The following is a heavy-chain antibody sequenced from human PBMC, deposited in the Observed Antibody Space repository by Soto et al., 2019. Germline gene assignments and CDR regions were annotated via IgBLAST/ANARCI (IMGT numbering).Heavy chain of an antibody. J-gene: IGHJ3*02. D-gene: IGHD3-22*01. CDR2: ISSGSSTI. CDR3: ARNPPITILVVDVPSAFDI. Sequence: EVQLVESGGGLVQPGGSLRLPRAASGFTFSSYSMNWVRQAPGKGLEWVPYISSGSSTIYYADPVKGRFTLSRDNAKNSLYLQMNSLRDEDTAAYYYARNPPITILVVDVPSAFDIWGQGTMVTVSS. CDR1: GFTFSSYS. V-gene: IGHV3-48*02.